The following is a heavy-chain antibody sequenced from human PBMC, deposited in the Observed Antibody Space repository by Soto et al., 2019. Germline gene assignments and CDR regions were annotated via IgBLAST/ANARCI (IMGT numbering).Heavy chain of an antibody. CDR1: GYTFTSYA. Sequence: QVQLVQSGAEVKKPGASVKVSCKASGYTFTSYAMHWVRQAPGQRLEWMGWINAGNGNTNYSQKFQGRVTITRDTSASTAYMELSSLRSEDTAVYYCARFGRASSDFDYWGQGTLVTVSS. CDR3: ARFGRASSDFDY. D-gene: IGHD6-25*01. J-gene: IGHJ4*02. CDR2: INAGNGNT. V-gene: IGHV1-3*01.